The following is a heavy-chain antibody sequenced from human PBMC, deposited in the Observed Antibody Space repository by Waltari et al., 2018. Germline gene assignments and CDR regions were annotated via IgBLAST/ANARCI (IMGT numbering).Heavy chain of an antibody. CDR2: VHRSGKT. J-gene: IGHJ4*02. V-gene: IGHV4-4*02. CDR3: ARDRGKGLYLDS. Sequence: QLQLEQSGPGLVKPSESLSLTCAVSGDPMSSSDLWNWVRQFPGKGLEWIGQVHRSGKTNYNPSLASRVTVSIDTSNNQFSLTMPSPTAADTAMYYCARDRGKGLYLDSWGQGTLVTVSP. D-gene: IGHD2-15*01. CDR1: GDPMSSSDL.